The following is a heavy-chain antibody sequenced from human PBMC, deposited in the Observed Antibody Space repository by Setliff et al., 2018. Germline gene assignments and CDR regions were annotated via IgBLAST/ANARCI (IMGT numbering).Heavy chain of an antibody. CDR3: AREQWLDPPGYYYMDV. CDR2: IYIGGSA. Sequence: LSLTCTVSGGSISSYYWSWIRQPAGKGLEWIGHIYIGGSANYNPSLKSRVTMSIDTSKNQFSLKLNSVTAADMAVYYCAREQWLDPPGYYYMDVWAKGTTVIVSS. D-gene: IGHD6-19*01. J-gene: IGHJ6*03. V-gene: IGHV4-4*07. CDR1: GGSISSYY.